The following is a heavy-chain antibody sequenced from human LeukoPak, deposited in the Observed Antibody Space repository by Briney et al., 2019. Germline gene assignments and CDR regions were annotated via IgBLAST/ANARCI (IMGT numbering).Heavy chain of an antibody. CDR2: ISYDGSNK. CDR1: GFTFSSYG. CDR3: ARAGLPAAIDY. J-gene: IGHJ4*02. V-gene: IGHV3-30*03. D-gene: IGHD2-2*01. Sequence: PGGSLRLSCAASGFTFSSYGMHWVRQAPGKGLEWVAVISYDGSNKYYADSVKGRFTISRDNSKNTLYLQMNSLRAEDTAVYYCARAGLPAAIDYWGQGTLVTVSS.